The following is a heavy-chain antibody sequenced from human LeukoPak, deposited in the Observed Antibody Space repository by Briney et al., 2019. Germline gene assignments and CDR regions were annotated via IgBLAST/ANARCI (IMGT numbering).Heavy chain of an antibody. CDR3: ARHGYDGSGSYYSFDY. Sequence: PSETLSLTCTVSGGSISSSSYYWGWIRQPPGKGLEWNGTIYYSGSTYYNPSLKSRVTISVDSSKNQFSLRLSSVTAADTAVYYCARHGYDGSGSYYSFDYWGQGTLVTVSS. D-gene: IGHD3-10*01. J-gene: IGHJ4*02. CDR1: GGSISSSSYY. CDR2: IYYSGST. V-gene: IGHV4-39*01.